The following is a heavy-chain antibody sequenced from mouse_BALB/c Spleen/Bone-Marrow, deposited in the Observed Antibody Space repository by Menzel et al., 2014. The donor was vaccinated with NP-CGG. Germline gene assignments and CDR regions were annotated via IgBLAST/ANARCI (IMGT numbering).Heavy chain of an antibody. V-gene: IGHV14-3*02. CDR3: ARYGNYCYAMDY. CDR2: IGPANGNT. D-gene: IGHD2-1*01. Sequence: EVQGVESGAELVKPGASVKLSCTASGFNIKDTYMHWVKQRPERGLEWIGRIGPANGNTKYDPKFQGKATITADTSSNTAYLQLSSLTSEDTAVYYCARYGNYCYAMDYWGQGTSVTVSS. CDR1: GFNIKDTY. J-gene: IGHJ4*01.